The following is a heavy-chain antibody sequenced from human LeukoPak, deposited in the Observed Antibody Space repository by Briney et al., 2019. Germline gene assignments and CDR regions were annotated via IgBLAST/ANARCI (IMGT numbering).Heavy chain of an antibody. CDR1: GGSISSYY. CDR3: ARTLRGYSFDY. V-gene: IGHV4-59*01. Sequence: SETLSLTCTVSGGSISSYYWSWIRQPPGKGLEWIGYIYYSGSTNYNPSLKSRVTISVDTSKNQFSLKLSSVTAADTAVYYCARTLRGYSFDYWAREPWSPSPQ. J-gene: IGHJ4*02. CDR2: IYYSGST.